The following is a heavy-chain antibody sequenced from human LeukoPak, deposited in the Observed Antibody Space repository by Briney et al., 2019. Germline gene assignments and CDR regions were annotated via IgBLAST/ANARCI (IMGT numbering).Heavy chain of an antibody. CDR1: GGSVSSGSYY. D-gene: IGHD1-14*01. CDR2: IYYSGST. Sequence: SETLSLTCTVSGGSVSSGSYYWHWIRQPPGKGLEWIGHIYYSGSTDYNPSLKSRVTISADTSKNQFSLKMTSVTAAGTAVYYCAREPGETDEGFEYWGQGTLVTVSS. V-gene: IGHV4-61*01. J-gene: IGHJ4*02. CDR3: AREPGETDEGFEY.